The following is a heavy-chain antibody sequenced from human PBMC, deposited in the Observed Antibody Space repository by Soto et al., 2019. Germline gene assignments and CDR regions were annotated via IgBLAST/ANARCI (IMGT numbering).Heavy chain of an antibody. D-gene: IGHD3-3*01. V-gene: IGHV4-31*03. Sequence: SETLSLTCTVSGGSISSGGYYWSWIRQHPGKGLEWIGYIYYSGSTYYNPSLKSRVTISVDTSKNQFSLKLSSVTAADTAVYYCARDQTYYDFWSGSYYYYGMDVWGQGTTVTVS. CDR1: GGSISSGGYY. CDR3: ARDQTYYDFWSGSYYYYGMDV. CDR2: IYYSGST. J-gene: IGHJ6*02.